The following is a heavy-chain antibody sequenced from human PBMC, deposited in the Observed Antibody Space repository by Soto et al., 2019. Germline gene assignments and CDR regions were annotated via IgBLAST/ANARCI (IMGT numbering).Heavy chain of an antibody. J-gene: IGHJ5*02. CDR2: IFPILGIA. V-gene: IGHV1-69*02. D-gene: IGHD6-13*01. CDR3: ARAGIAAAGGWFDP. Sequence: QVQLVQSGAEVKKPGSSVKVSCKASGGTFSSYTISWVRQAPGQGLEWMGRIFPILGIANYAQKFQGRVTITADKSTSTAYMELSSLRSEDTAVYYCARAGIAAAGGWFDPWGQGTLVTVSS. CDR1: GGTFSSYT.